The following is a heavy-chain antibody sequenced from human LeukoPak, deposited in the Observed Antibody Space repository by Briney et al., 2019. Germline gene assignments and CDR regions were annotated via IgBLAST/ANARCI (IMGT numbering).Heavy chain of an antibody. CDR1: GGSISNYY. CDR3: ATTIYDSSGSIFDY. D-gene: IGHD3-22*01. J-gene: IGHJ4*02. CDR2: INHSGST. Sequence: PSETLSLTCTVSGGSISNYYWSWIRQPPGKGLEWIGEINHSGSTNYNPSLKSRVTISVDTSKNQFSLKLSSVTAADTAVYYCATTIYDSSGSIFDYWGQGTLVTVSS. V-gene: IGHV4-34*01.